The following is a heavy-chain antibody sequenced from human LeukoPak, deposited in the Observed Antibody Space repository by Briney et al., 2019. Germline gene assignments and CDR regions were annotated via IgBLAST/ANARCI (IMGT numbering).Heavy chain of an antibody. CDR2: IYIDGST. V-gene: IGHV4-61*02. D-gene: IGHD2-2*01. CDR3: TRGHCSGTTCYAMPAY. CDR1: GGSVSGGRYY. Sequence: SETLSLTCTVSGGSVSGGRYYWNWIRQPAGKGLEWIGRIYIDGSTNYNPSLKSRVTISLDTSKNQFSLNLSSVTAADTAMYYCTRGHCSGTTCYAMPAYWGQGTLVTVSS. J-gene: IGHJ4*02.